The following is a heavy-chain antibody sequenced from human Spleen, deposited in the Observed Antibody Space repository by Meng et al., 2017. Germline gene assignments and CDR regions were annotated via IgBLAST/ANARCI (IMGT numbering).Heavy chain of an antibody. V-gene: IGHV1-69*14. CDR2: IIPIFGTT. D-gene: IGHD6-19*01. CDR3: AWSSGWYVY. Sequence: QVQLVQSGAEVKKPGSSVKVSCKAYGRTLRNSAISWVRQAPGQGLEWMGGIIPIFGTTNYAQKFQGRVTITADISTSTAYMELSSLRSEDTAVYYCAWSSGWYVYWGQGTLVTVSS. J-gene: IGHJ4*02. CDR1: GRTLRNSA.